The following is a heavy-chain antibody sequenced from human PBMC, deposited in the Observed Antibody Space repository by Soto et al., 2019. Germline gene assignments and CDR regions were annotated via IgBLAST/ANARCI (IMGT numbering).Heavy chain of an antibody. Sequence: SETLSLTCTVSGGSISSYYWSWIRQPAGKGLEWIGRIYTSGSTNYNPSLKSRVTMSVDTSKNQFSLKLSSVTAADTAVYYCARDGVPAAMGLRYYYGMDVWGQGTTVTVSS. D-gene: IGHD2-2*01. CDR2: IYTSGST. CDR3: ARDGVPAAMGLRYYYGMDV. CDR1: GGSISSYY. V-gene: IGHV4-4*07. J-gene: IGHJ6*02.